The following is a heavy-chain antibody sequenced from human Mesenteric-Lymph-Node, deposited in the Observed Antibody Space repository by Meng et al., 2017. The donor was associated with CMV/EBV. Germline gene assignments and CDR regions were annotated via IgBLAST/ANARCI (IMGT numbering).Heavy chain of an antibody. D-gene: IGHD3-9*01. CDR2: ISGSGGST. J-gene: IGHJ4*02. Sequence: GESLKISCAASGFTFSSYAMSWVRQAPGKGLEWVSAISGSGGSTYYADSVKGRFTISRDNAKNSLYLQMNSLRAEDTALYYCARGPYYDILTGPATPYYFDYWGQGTLVTVSS. V-gene: IGHV3-23*01. CDR3: ARGPYYDILTGPATPYYFDY. CDR1: GFTFSSYA.